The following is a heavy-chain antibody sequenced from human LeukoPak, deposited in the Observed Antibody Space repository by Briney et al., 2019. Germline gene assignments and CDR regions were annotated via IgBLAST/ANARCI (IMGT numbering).Heavy chain of an antibody. CDR1: GYTFTNYY. CDR2: DDPEDGET. CDR3: ANSGYSYGRTFDS. Sequence: ASVKVSCKISGYTFTNYYMHWVHQAPGKGLEWMGLDDPEDGETIYAEKFQGRVTITADTSTDTAYMELSSLRSEDTAVYYCANSGYSYGRTFDSWGQGTLVTVSS. V-gene: IGHV1-69-2*01. J-gene: IGHJ4*02. D-gene: IGHD5-18*01.